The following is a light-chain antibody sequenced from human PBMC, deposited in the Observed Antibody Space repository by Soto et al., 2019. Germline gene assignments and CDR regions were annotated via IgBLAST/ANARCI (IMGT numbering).Light chain of an antibody. Sequence: IRMTQSPSSLSASTGDRVTITWRASQGISSWLAWYQQKPGKAPKLLIYDASSLESGVPSRFSGSGSGTDFTLTISRLEPEDFAVYYCQQRSNWPPITFGQGTRLEIK. CDR3: QQRSNWPPIT. V-gene: IGKV1-12*01. CDR1: QGISSW. J-gene: IGKJ5*01. CDR2: DAS.